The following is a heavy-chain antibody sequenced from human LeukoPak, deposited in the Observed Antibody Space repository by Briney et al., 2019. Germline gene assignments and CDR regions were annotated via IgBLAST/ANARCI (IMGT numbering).Heavy chain of an antibody. D-gene: IGHD4-17*01. V-gene: IGHV3-21*01. CDR1: GFTFSSYA. CDR3: TRGSYGDYEY. J-gene: IGHJ4*02. CDR2: IDPISTYI. Sequence: GGSLRLSCAASGFTFSSYAMSWVRQAPGKGLEWVSSIDPISTYIYYADSVKGSFNISRDNAQNSLYLQMNSLRAEDTAVYYCTRGSYGDYEYWGQGTLVTVSS.